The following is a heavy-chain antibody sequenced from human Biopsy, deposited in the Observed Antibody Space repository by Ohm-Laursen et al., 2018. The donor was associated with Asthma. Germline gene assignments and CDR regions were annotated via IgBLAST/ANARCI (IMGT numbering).Heavy chain of an antibody. J-gene: IGHJ6*02. CDR2: ISVYNGNT. D-gene: IGHD3-10*01. V-gene: IGHV1-18*03. Sequence: GASVKVSCKTSGYTFNSAGITWVRQAPGQGLEWMGWISVYNGNTKVAQKLQDRVTMITDTSTSTAYMELRSLRSDDMAVYFCARAVDYSHYYGIDVWGQGTTVTVS. CDR1: GYTFNSAG. CDR3: ARAVDYSHYYGIDV.